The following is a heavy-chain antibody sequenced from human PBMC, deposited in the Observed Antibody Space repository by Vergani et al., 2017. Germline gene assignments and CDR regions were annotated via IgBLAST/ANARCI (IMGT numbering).Heavy chain of an antibody. Sequence: QVQLQESGPGLVKPPGTLSLTCAVSGDSFRSNKWWTWVRQSPGKTPEWIGEISHSGSTNYNPSLKGRVTLSLDTSKNQFSLRLSSVTAADTAVYHCARDPKSYCSGGSCFSVWGAFDIWGRGTTVTVSS. CDR1: GDSFRSNKW. J-gene: IGHJ3*02. CDR3: ARDPKSYCSGGSCFSVWGAFDI. V-gene: IGHV4-4*03. CDR2: ISHSGST. D-gene: IGHD2-15*01.